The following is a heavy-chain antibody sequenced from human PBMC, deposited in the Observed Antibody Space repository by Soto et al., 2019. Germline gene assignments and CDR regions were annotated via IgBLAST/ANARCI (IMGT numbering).Heavy chain of an antibody. V-gene: IGHV3-48*01. CDR2: ISSSSSNI. CDR1: GFTFSSYS. J-gene: IGHJ5*02. Sequence: EVQLVESGGGLVQPGGSLRLSCAASGFTFSSYSMNWVRQAPGKGLEWVSYISSSSSNIYYADSVKGRFTISRDNAKNSLHLQMNSLRAEDTAVYYCASHPERIAEIGGFDPWGQGTLVTVSS. CDR3: ASHPERIAEIGGFDP. D-gene: IGHD6-13*01.